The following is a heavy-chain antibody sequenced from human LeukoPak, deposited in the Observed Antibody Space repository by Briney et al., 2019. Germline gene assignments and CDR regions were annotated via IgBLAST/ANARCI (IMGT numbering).Heavy chain of an antibody. CDR1: GFTFSSYA. J-gene: IGHJ4*02. CDR2: IGASGGST. Sequence: GGSLRLSCATSGFTFSSYAMSWVRQAPGKGLEWVSGIGASGGSTYYADSVKGRFTISRDNAKNSLYLQMNSLRDEDTAVYYCARDVERTGGTYYYGSGSPRGWGQGTLVTVSS. CDR3: ARDVERTGGTYYYGSGSPRG. V-gene: IGHV3-23*01. D-gene: IGHD3-10*01.